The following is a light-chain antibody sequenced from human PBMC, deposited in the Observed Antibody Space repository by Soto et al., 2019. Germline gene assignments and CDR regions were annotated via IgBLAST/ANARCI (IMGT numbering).Light chain of an antibody. CDR2: EVS. Sequence: QSALTQPPSASGSPGQSVTISCTGTSSDVGGYNYVSWYQQHPGKAPKLMIYEVSKRPSGVPDRFSGSKSGNTASLTVSGLQADDQAHYYCTSYAGSNNLVFGTGTKLTVL. J-gene: IGLJ1*01. V-gene: IGLV2-8*01. CDR1: SSDVGGYNY. CDR3: TSYAGSNNLV.